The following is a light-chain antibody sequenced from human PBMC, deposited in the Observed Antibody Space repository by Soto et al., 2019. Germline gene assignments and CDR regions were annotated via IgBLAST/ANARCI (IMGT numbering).Light chain of an antibody. J-gene: IGKJ1*01. Sequence: DIQMTQYPSSVAAAVGDRVTITCRASQGISTWLAWYQHKPGTAPKLLIFGAFSLQRGVPSWFARSGSGTDLTLTIKSLQPEDVATYYCQQVTTFPRTFGQGTKVEIK. V-gene: IGKV1-12*01. CDR3: QQVTTFPRT. CDR1: QGISTW. CDR2: GAF.